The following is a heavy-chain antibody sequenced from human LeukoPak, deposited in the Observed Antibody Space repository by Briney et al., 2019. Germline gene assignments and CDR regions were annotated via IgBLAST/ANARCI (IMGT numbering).Heavy chain of an antibody. CDR2: IYYSGST. D-gene: IGHD6-13*01. J-gene: IGHJ3*02. Sequence: SETLSLTCTVSGGSISSSSYYWGWTRQPPGKGLEWIGSIYYSGSTYYNPSLKSRVTISVDTSKNQFSLKLSSVTAADTAVYYCARAHGGYDAFDIWGQGTMVTVSS. CDR3: ARAHGGYDAFDI. CDR1: GGSISSSSYY. V-gene: IGHV4-39*07.